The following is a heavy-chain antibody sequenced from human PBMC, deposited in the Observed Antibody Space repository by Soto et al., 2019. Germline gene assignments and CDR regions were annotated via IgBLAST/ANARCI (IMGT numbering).Heavy chain of an antibody. CDR1: GFTFSNYA. J-gene: IGHJ1*01. CDR2: ISGSGDGT. CDR3: AKDEMTSDAREYFQH. D-gene: IGHD2-2*01. Sequence: GESLKISCAASGFTFSNYAMSWVRQAPGKGLEWVSAISGSGDGTFYADSAKGRFTISRDNSKNTLYMQMNSLRAEDTAVYYCAKDEMTSDAREYFQHWGQGTLVTV. V-gene: IGHV3-23*01.